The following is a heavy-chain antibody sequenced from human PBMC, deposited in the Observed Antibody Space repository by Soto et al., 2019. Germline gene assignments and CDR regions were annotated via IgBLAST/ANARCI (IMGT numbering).Heavy chain of an antibody. CDR2: IGSRGDST. CDR3: AKDLIYGYNSGRPFDS. D-gene: IGHD6-19*01. V-gene: IGHV3-23*01. CDR1: GFTFSSFA. J-gene: IGHJ4*02. Sequence: EVQLLESGGGLVQPGGSLRLSCAASGFTFSSFAMSWVRQAPGKGLEWVSAIGSRGDSTYYADSVKGRFTISRDNSKNTRYLQMHSLRAEDTAVYYCAKDLIYGYNSGRPFDSWGQGNRVTVSS.